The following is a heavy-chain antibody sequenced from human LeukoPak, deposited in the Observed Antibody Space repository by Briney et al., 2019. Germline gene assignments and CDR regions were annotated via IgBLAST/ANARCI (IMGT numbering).Heavy chain of an antibody. CDR2: IYYSGST. V-gene: IGHV4-59*11. J-gene: IGHJ4*02. Sequence: SETLSLACPVSGGSKSRHYSSWVRQPPGKGLEWIGYIYYSGSTNYNPSLKSRVTISVDTSKNQFSLKLSSVTAAETAVYYCATMTSHYYFEYWRQGTLVTVSS. CDR1: GGSKSRHY. D-gene: IGHD3-22*01. CDR3: ATMTSHYYFEY.